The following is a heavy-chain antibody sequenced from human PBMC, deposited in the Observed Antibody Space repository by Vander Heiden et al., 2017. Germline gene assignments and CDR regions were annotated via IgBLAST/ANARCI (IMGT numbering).Heavy chain of an antibody. CDR1: GGSMGNYY. V-gene: IGHV4-4*07. D-gene: IGHD3-22*01. J-gene: IGHJ4*02. Sequence: QVQLQESGPGLVRPSETLSLTCAASGGSMGNYYWTWRRQPAGKALEWLGRIYTGGSTNYNPSLKSRVTMSVATSKNQFSLKLTSVTAADTAVYYCVGNYYDSRGYYFIDSWGQGTLVTVS. CDR3: VGNYYDSRGYYFIDS. CDR2: IYTGGST.